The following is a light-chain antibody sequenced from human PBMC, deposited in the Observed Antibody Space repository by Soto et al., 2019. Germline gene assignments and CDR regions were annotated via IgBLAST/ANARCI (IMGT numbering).Light chain of an antibody. CDR2: CSS. V-gene: IGKV3-20*01. J-gene: IGKJ2*01. CDR1: QSVSGNY. Sequence: EIVLTQSPGTLSLSPGERATLSCSASQSVSGNYLAWYQQKPGQSPRLLVYCSSDRAAGVPDRFSGSGSGTDFTLTIGRVESEDFAVYYCQQYGSSPPYTFGQGTKLEI. CDR3: QQYGSSPPYT.